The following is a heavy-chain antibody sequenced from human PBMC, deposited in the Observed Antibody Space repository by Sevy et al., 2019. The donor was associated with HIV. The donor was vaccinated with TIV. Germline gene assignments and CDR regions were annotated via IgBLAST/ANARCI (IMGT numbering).Heavy chain of an antibody. V-gene: IGHV3-23*01. D-gene: IGHD3-3*01. Sequence: GGSLRLSCVVSGFTFSTYYMRWVRQAPGKGLEWVSVISDSGGYTSYTDSVKGRFTISRDNSKNTLYLQMNSLRVEDTAIYYWANLAGPILDNWGQGTLVTVSS. CDR2: ISDSGGYT. CDR1: GFTFSTYY. J-gene: IGHJ4*02. CDR3: ANLAGPILDN.